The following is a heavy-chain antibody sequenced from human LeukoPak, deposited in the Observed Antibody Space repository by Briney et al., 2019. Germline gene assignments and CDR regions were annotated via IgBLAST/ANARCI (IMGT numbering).Heavy chain of an antibody. V-gene: IGHV4-59*01. CDR3: ARTTTMVRGVIIDFDY. Sequence: PSETLSLTCTVSGGSISSCYWSWIRQPPGKGLEWIGYIYYSGSTNYNPSLKSRVTISIDTSKNQFSLKLSSVTAADTAVYYCARTTTMVRGVIIDFDYWGQGTLVTVSS. J-gene: IGHJ4*02. D-gene: IGHD3-10*01. CDR2: IYYSGST. CDR1: GGSISSCY.